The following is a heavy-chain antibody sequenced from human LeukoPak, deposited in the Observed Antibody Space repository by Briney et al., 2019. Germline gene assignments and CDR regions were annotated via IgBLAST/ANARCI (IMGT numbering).Heavy chain of an antibody. CDR1: DDSISDYY. D-gene: IGHD3-10*01. CDR3: ARGPITMVRGVKIFDY. V-gene: IGHV4-59*01. CDR2: FHNSGTS. J-gene: IGHJ4*02. Sequence: SETLSLTCTVSDDSISDYYRGWIRQPPGKGLEWIGYFHNSGTSTYNPSLKSRVTISADTSKNQFSLKLSSVTAADTAVYYCARGPITMVRGVKIFDYWGQGTLVTVSS.